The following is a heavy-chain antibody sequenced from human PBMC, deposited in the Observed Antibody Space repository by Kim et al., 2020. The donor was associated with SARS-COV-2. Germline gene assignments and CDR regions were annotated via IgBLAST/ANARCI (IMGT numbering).Heavy chain of an antibody. Sequence: GGSLRLSCAASGFTFTTYGMNWVRQAPGKGLEWVSSITTVIGYSYYADSVKGRFTISRDNAKNSVFLQMNSLRGEDTAVYYCARGKFFDLWGRGTLVTVSS. CDR3: ARGKFFDL. CDR1: GFTFTTYG. V-gene: IGHV3-21*06. J-gene: IGHJ2*01. CDR2: ITTVIGYS.